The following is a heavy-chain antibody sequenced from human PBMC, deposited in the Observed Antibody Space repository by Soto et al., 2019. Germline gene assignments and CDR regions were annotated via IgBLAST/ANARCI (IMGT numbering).Heavy chain of an antibody. Sequence: QVQLRESGPGLVKPSQALSFVCSVSGDSITSGGYYWTWLRQRPVPGLEWIGYIYFTGSAYYNPSLKSRMTMSVDTSKNQFSLRLSSVTAADTAFYYCARERVLRSGWFDPWGQGTLVTVSS. CDR3: ARERVLRSGWFDP. V-gene: IGHV4-31*03. D-gene: IGHD1-26*01. CDR2: IYFTGSA. J-gene: IGHJ5*02. CDR1: GDSITSGGYY.